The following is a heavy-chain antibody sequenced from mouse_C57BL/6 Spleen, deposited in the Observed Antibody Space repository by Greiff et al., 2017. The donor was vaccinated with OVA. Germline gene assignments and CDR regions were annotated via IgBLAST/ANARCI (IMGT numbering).Heavy chain of an antibody. J-gene: IGHJ2*01. Sequence: EVQLQQSGPELVKPGASVKIPCKASGYTFTDYNMDWVKQSHGKSLEWIGDINPNNGGTIYNQKFKGKATLTVDKSSSTAYMELRSLTSEDTAVYYCARRMYYGSSYYFDYWGQGTTLTVSS. CDR3: ARRMYYGSSYYFDY. V-gene: IGHV1-18*01. D-gene: IGHD1-1*01. CDR1: GYTFTDYN. CDR2: INPNNGGT.